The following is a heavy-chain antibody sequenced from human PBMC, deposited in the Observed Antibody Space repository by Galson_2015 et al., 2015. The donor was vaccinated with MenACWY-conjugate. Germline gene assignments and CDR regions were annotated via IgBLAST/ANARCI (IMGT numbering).Heavy chain of an antibody. Sequence: ETMSLTCTVSGGSMTSYYWSWLRLPPGKGLEWIGYMYYSETPHYSPSLRGRVTISVDTSRKQFSLTLRSVTAADTAVYYCASGATYPRRFLNLFDPWGQGTLVTVSS. V-gene: IGHV4-59*01. CDR1: GGSMTSYY. D-gene: IGHD3-10*01. CDR2: MYYSETP. CDR3: ASGATYPRRFLNLFDP. J-gene: IGHJ5*02.